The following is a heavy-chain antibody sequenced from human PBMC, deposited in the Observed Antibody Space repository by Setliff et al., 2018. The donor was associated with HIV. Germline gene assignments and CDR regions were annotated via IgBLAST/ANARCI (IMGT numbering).Heavy chain of an antibody. CDR1: GFTFNNAW. D-gene: IGHD2-21*01. CDR2: IKKSSDGGKT. Sequence: GGSLRLSCVASGFTFNNAWMNWVRQAPGKGLEWLGRIKKSSDGGKTDDASPVKGRFTISRDDSKNTLYLQMNSLKIEDTAVYFCAIDNGPSYSMDIWGQGTTVTVSS. V-gene: IGHV3-15*01. J-gene: IGHJ6*02. CDR3: AIDNGPSYSMDI.